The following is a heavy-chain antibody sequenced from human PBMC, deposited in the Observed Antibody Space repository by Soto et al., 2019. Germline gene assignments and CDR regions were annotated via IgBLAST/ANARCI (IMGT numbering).Heavy chain of an antibody. J-gene: IGHJ6*02. Sequence: PSETLSLTFGVSGGSISSGGYSWSGIRKPPWRGPEWIGYIYHSGSTYYNPSPKSRVTISVDRSKNQFSLKLSSLTAADTAVYYCARDRVGYNWKYHYYYGMDVWGQGTTVPVSS. V-gene: IGHV4-30-2*01. CDR2: IYHSGST. CDR3: ARDRVGYNWKYHYYYGMDV. CDR1: GGSISSGGYS. D-gene: IGHD1-20*01.